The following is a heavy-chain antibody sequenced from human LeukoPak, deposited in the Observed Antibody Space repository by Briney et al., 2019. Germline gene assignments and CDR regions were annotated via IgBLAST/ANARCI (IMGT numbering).Heavy chain of an antibody. J-gene: IGHJ5*02. CDR3: ASLEIVVMVAVPFESNWFDP. V-gene: IGHV3-30-3*01. Sequence: GGSLRLSCAASGFTFSSYAMHCVRQAPGKGLEWVAVISYDGSNKYYADSVKGRFTISRDNSKNTLYLQMNSLRAEDTAVYYCASLEIVVMVAVPFESNWFDPGAREPWSPSPQ. D-gene: IGHD2-15*01. CDR2: ISYDGSNK. CDR1: GFTFSSYA.